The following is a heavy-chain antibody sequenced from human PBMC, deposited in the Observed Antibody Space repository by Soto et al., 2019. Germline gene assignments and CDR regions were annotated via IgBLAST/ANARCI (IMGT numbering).Heavy chain of an antibody. CDR1: GFTFSSYS. V-gene: IGHV3-21*01. CDR3: AGAGGPGKSYIFGVVNGGMDV. J-gene: IGHJ6*02. CDR2: ISSSSSYI. Sequence: GGSLRLSCAASGFTFSSYSMNWVRQAPGKGLEWVSSISSSSSYIYYTDSVKGLFTISRYNAKNSLYLQMNSLRAEDTAVYYCAGAGGPGKSYIFGVVNGGMDVWGQGTTVTVSS. D-gene: IGHD3-3*01.